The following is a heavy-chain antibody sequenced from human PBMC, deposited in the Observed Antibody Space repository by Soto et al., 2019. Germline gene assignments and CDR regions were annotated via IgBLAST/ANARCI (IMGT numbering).Heavy chain of an antibody. CDR1: GGSISSGGYS. CDR3: ARDYYGMDV. V-gene: IGHV4-30-2*06. CDR2: TYQSGSA. Sequence: SETLSLTCTVSGGSISSGGYSWTWIRQSPGKGLEWIGYTYQSGSAYYNPSLKSRVTISVDRSKNQFSLNLTSVTAADTAVYYCARDYYGMDVWGQGTTVTVS. J-gene: IGHJ6*02.